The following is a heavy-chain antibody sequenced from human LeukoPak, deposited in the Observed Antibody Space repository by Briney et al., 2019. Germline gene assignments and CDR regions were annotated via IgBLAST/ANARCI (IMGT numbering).Heavy chain of an antibody. J-gene: IGHJ4*02. CDR1: GFTFSSYS. CDR3: ARDATGYYRSPTDY. V-gene: IGHV3-48*01. Sequence: GGSLRLSCAASGFTFSSYSMNWVRQAPGKGLEWVSYISSSSSTIYYADSVKGRFTISRDNAKNSLYLQMNSLRAEDTAVYYCARDATGYYRSPTDYWGQGTLVTVSS. D-gene: IGHD3-9*01. CDR2: ISSSSSTI.